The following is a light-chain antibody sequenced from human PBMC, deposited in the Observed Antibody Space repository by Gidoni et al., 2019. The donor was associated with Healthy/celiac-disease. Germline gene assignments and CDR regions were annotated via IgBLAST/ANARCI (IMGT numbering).Light chain of an antibody. V-gene: IGKV1-27*01. CDR1: QGISNY. Sequence: DIQLTQSPSSLSASVGDRVTITCRASQGISNYLAWYQQKPGKVPKLLIYAASTLQSGVPSRFSGSGSGTDFTLTISSLQPEDVATYYCQKYNSAPITVGQGTRLEIK. CDR3: QKYNSAPIT. J-gene: IGKJ5*01. CDR2: AAS.